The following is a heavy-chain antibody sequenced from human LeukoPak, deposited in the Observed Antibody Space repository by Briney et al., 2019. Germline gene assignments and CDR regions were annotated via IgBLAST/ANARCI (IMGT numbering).Heavy chain of an antibody. Sequence: SETLSLTCGVYGGSFSGYYWSWIRQPPGKGLEWIGEINHSGSTNYNPSPKSRVTISVDTSKNQFSLKVNSVTAADTAVYYCARRGYTYGWGWFDPWGQGTLVTVSS. V-gene: IGHV4-34*01. J-gene: IGHJ5*02. CDR3: ARRGYTYGWGWFDP. D-gene: IGHD5-18*01. CDR1: GGSFSGYY. CDR2: INHSGST.